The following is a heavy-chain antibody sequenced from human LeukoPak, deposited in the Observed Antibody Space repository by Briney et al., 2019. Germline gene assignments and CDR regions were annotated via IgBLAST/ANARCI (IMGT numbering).Heavy chain of an antibody. J-gene: IGHJ4*02. CDR2: INQNGSEK. Sequence: GGSLRLSCVASGFTFSTSWMSWVRQAPGKGLEWVANINQNGSEKYSVDSVKGRFIISRDDAKNSLYLQMNSLRAEDTAIYYCARDWGGPDDCWGQGTLVTVSS. V-gene: IGHV3-7*01. CDR1: GFTFSTSW. CDR3: ARDWGGPDDC. D-gene: IGHD3-16*01.